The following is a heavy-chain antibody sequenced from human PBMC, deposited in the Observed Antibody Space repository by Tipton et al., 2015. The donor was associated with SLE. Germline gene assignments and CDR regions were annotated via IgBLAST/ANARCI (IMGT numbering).Heavy chain of an antibody. CDR3: ARDKTQQLVLGY. V-gene: IGHV1-69*01. J-gene: IGHJ4*02. CDR1: GGSFSLYG. D-gene: IGHD6-13*01. CDR2: IIPIAVTP. Sequence: QSGAEVKKSGSSVKVSCKASGGSFSLYGVHWVRQAPGQGLEWMGGIIPIAVTPNYAQKFQGRVTITADESTTTAYMELRSLRSEDTAVYYCARDKTQQLVLGYWGQGTLVTVSS.